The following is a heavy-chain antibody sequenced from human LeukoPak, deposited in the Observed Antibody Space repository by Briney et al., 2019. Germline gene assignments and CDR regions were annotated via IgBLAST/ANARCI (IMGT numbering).Heavy chain of an antibody. CDR2: INPNSGGT. CDR3: VMGDSGYDYDY. CDR1: GYTFTGYY. D-gene: IGHD5-12*01. V-gene: IGHV1-2*02. Sequence: GASVRASCKASGYTFTGYYMHWVRQAPGQGLEWMGWINPNSGGTNYAQKFQGRVTMTRDTSISTAYMELSRLRSDDTAVYYCVMGDSGYDYDYWGQGTLVTVSS. J-gene: IGHJ4*02.